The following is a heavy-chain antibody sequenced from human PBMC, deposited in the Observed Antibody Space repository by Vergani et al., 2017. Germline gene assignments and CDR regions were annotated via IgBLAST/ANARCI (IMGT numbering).Heavy chain of an antibody. J-gene: IGHJ4*02. D-gene: IGHD5-12*01. Sequence: QVQLQESGPGLLKPSQTLSLTCTVSGGSISSGSYYWSWIRQPAGKGLEWLGRNYSSGSTNYHPSLKSRVTISVDTSKHQFSLKLSAVTAADTAVYYCAIAIFPVTYSTYDNNFAYWGQGTLVTVSS. CDR2: NYSSGST. CDR1: GGSISSGSYY. CDR3: AIAIFPVTYSTYDNNFAY. V-gene: IGHV4-61*02.